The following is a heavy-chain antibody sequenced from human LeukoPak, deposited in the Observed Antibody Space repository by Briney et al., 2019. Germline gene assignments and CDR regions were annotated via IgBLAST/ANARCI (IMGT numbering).Heavy chain of an antibody. J-gene: IGHJ4*02. D-gene: IGHD6-19*01. Sequence: SETLSLTCTVSGGSISSRSYYWGWIRQPPGKGLVWIGKISDSGNSYYSPSLRSRVTISIDTSKNQFSLKLSSVTAADTAVYYCARQGWLVPDYWGQGTLVTVSS. CDR3: ARQGWLVPDY. CDR1: GGSISSRSYY. CDR2: ISDSGNS. V-gene: IGHV4-39*01.